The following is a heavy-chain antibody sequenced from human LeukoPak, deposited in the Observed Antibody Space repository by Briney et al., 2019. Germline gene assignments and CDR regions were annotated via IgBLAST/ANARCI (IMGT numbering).Heavy chain of an antibody. CDR2: ISSSGSTI. V-gene: IGHV3-11*01. Sequence: GGSLRLSCAASGFTFSDYYMSWIRQGPGKWLEWVSYISSSGSTIYYADSVKGRFTISRDNAKNSLYLQMNSLRAEDTAVYYCARDFDYDILTGYLVYWGQGTLVTVSS. CDR3: ARDFDYDILTGYLVY. J-gene: IGHJ4*02. CDR1: GFTFSDYY. D-gene: IGHD3-9*01.